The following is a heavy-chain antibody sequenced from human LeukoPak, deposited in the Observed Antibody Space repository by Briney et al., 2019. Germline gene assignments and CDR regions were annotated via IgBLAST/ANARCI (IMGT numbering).Heavy chain of an antibody. CDR2: IIPIFGTA. CDR1: GGTFSSYA. D-gene: IGHD2-8*01. CDR3: ASHCTNGVCYSVPPYNWFDP. V-gene: IGHV1-69*13. J-gene: IGHJ5*02. Sequence: SVTVSCTASGGTFSSYAISWVRQAPRQGLEWMGGIIPIFGTANYAQKFQGRVTITADESTSTAYMELSCLRSEDTAVYYCASHCTNGVCYSVPPYNWFDPWGQGTLVTVSS.